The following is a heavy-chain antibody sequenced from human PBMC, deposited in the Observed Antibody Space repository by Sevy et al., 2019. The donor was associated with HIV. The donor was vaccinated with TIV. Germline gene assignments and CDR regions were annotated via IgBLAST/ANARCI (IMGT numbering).Heavy chain of an antibody. CDR2: INGGGGST. J-gene: IGHJ5*02. Sequence: GGSLRLSCVASGFRFSAFGMAWVRQAAGEGLEWVSGINGGGGSTYYRNSVKGRFTVSRDNYKNTVYLQMNSLRADDTAVYYCAKAPYYDFWSHNYNNWFDPWGQGTLVTVSS. D-gene: IGHD3-3*01. CDR3: AKAPYYDFWSHNYNNWFDP. V-gene: IGHV3-23*01. CDR1: GFRFSAFG.